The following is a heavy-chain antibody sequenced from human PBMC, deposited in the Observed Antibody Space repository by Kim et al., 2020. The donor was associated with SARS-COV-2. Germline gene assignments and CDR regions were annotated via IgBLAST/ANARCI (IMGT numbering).Heavy chain of an antibody. J-gene: IGHJ6*02. CDR2: ISSSSSYI. Sequence: GGSLRLSCAASGFTFSSYSMNWVRQAPGKGLEWVSSISSSSSYIYYADSVKGRFTISRDNAKNSLYLQMNSLRADDTAVYYCARDRQSSSSWYGHYYGMDVWGQGTTVTVSS. V-gene: IGHV3-21*01. CDR1: GFTFSSYS. D-gene: IGHD6-13*01. CDR3: ARDRQSSSSWYGHYYGMDV.